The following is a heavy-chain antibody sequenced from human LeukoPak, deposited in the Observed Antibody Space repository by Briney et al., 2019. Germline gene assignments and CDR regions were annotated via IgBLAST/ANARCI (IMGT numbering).Heavy chain of an antibody. Sequence: GGSLRLSCALSGLTFSSYWMHWVRQAPGEGLVWVSRINSDGSSTSYADSVKGRFTISTEKAETSMNQQMNSLRAEDTAVYYCARGASYGPPYYFDYWGQGTLVTVSS. CDR1: GLTFSSYW. J-gene: IGHJ4*02. D-gene: IGHD5-18*01. V-gene: IGHV3-74*01. CDR2: INSDGSST. CDR3: ARGASYGPPYYFDY.